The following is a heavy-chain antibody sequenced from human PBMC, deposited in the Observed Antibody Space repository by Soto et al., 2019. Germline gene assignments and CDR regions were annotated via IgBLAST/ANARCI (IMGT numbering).Heavy chain of an antibody. V-gene: IGHV3-21*01. Sequence: EVELVESGGGLVKPGGSLRLSCAASGFTFSAYSINWVRQAPGRGLEWVSSISSSANYIKYADSVKGRFTISRDNAKNSLSQQMKSLRAEDTAVCYCARGPERFLIATMGDFDYWGQGTLVIVSS. CDR1: GFTFSAYS. CDR3: ARGPERFLIATMGDFDY. D-gene: IGHD3-16*01. CDR2: ISSSANYI. J-gene: IGHJ4*02.